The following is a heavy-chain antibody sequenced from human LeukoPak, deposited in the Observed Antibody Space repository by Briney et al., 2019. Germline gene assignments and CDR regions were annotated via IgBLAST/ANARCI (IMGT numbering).Heavy chain of an antibody. Sequence: GGSLRLSCAASGFTFSSYGMHWVRQAPGKGLEWVAVIWYGGSNKYYADSVKGRFTISRDNSKNTLYLQMNSLRAEDTAVYYCARDQDRWAAADPFDAFDIWGQGTMVTVSS. CDR3: ARDQDRWAAADPFDAFDI. D-gene: IGHD6-13*01. CDR2: IWYGGSNK. CDR1: GFTFSSYG. V-gene: IGHV3-33*01. J-gene: IGHJ3*02.